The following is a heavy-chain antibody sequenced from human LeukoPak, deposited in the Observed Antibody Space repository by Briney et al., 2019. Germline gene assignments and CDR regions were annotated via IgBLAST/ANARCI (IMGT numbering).Heavy chain of an antibody. CDR3: ARDRGGSWPTTDY. J-gene: IGHJ4*02. Sequence: GGSLRLSCAASGFTFSSYGMHWVRQAPGKGLXXXAITWYDGSKKYYADSVKGRFTISRDNSKKTLYLQVNSLRAEDTAVYYCARDRGGSWPTTDYWGQGTLISVSS. D-gene: IGHD2-15*01. V-gene: IGHV3-33*01. CDR1: GFTFSSYG. CDR2: TWYDGSKK.